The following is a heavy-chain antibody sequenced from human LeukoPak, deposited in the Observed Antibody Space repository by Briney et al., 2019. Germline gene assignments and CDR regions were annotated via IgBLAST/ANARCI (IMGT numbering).Heavy chain of an antibody. V-gene: IGHV4-38-2*02. CDR1: GYSISTGYY. Sequence: SEILSLTCTVSGYSISTGYYWDWIRQPPGKGLEWIGTFYHGGSTYYNPSLKSRLTISVDTSKDQFSLKLRSVTAADTALYYCASTSPKYYYESSGYSSLFDNWGQGTLVTVS. J-gene: IGHJ4*02. CDR2: FYHGGST. D-gene: IGHD3-22*01. CDR3: ASTSPKYYYESSGYSSLFDN.